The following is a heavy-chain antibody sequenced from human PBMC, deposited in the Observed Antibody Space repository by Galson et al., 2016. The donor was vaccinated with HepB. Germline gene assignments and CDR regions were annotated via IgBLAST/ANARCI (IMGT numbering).Heavy chain of an antibody. CDR2: AFYSGIT. Sequence: SETLSLTCAVSGVSISSDKWWTWVRQPPEKGLEWIGYAFYSGITNYNPSLKSRVTISIDTSKNQFSLKLSSVTAADTAVYYCARGEGYNLYWGQGTLATVSS. V-gene: IGHV4-4*02. CDR1: GVSISSDKW. D-gene: IGHD5-24*01. J-gene: IGHJ4*02. CDR3: ARGEGYNLY.